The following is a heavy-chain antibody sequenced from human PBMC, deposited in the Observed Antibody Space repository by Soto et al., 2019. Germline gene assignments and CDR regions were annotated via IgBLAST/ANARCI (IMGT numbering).Heavy chain of an antibody. CDR3: AGHSGSPYFFDY. V-gene: IGHV4-31*03. Sequence: SETLSLTCTVSGGSVSSDNYYWSWIRHHPGKGLEWIGCFYYSGTYYNPSLKSRVTISIDTSKNQFSLNLSSVTAADTAVYYCAGHSGSPYFFDYWGQGTLVTVSS. D-gene: IGHD3-10*01. J-gene: IGHJ4*02. CDR1: GGSVSSDNYY. CDR2: FYYSGT.